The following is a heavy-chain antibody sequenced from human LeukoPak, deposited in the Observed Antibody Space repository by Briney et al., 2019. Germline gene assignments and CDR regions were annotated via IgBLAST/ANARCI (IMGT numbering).Heavy chain of an antibody. V-gene: IGHV3-21*01. CDR2: ISSSSSYI. Sequence: PGGSLRLSCAASGFTFSTSWMSWARQAPGKGLEWVSSISSSSSYIYYADSVKGRFTISRDNAKNSLYLQMNSLRAEDTAVYYCARSAVTSKYFQHWGQGTLVTVSS. D-gene: IGHD4-17*01. CDR1: GFTFSTSW. CDR3: ARSAVTSKYFQH. J-gene: IGHJ1*01.